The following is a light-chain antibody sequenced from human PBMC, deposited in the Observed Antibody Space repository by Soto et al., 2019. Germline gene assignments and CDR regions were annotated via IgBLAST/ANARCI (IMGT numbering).Light chain of an antibody. Sequence: DIQMTQSPSSLSASVGDKVTITCRASQSISTFLNWYQHKPGKAPNLLIYAASSLQRGVPSRFSGSGSGTDFTLTISSLQPEDFATYYCQQSYSTPFTFGPGTKVDIK. CDR1: QSISTF. CDR3: QQSYSTPFT. CDR2: AAS. V-gene: IGKV1-39*01. J-gene: IGKJ3*01.